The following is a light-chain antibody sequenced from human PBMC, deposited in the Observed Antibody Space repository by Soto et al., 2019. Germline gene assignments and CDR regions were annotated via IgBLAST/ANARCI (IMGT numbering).Light chain of an antibody. CDR3: CSYAGSYTVV. CDR2: DVN. J-gene: IGLJ2*01. CDR1: SSDVGCYNY. Sequence: QSALTQPRSLSGSPGQSVTISCTGTSSDVGCYNYVSWYQQNPGKAPKLMIYDVNKRPSGVPDRFSGSKSGNTASLTISGLQAEDEADYYCCSYAGSYTVVFGGGTTLTVL. V-gene: IGLV2-11*01.